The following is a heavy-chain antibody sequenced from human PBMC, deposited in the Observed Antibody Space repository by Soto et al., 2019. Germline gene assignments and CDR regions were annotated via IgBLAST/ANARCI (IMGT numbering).Heavy chain of an antibody. D-gene: IGHD1-26*01. CDR3: ARLEKWYYNYYGLDV. V-gene: IGHV5-10-1*01. Sequence: GESLKISCQGSGYRFTTYWISWVRQMPGKGLEWMGKIDPGDSSTNYSPSFRGHITISVDRSINTAHLQFSSLKAADTAVYYCARLEKWYYNYYGLDVWGQGTMVTVSS. CDR1: GYRFTTYW. J-gene: IGHJ6*02. CDR2: IDPGDSST.